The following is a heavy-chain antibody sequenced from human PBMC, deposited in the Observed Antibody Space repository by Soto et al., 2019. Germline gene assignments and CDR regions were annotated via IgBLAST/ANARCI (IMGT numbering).Heavy chain of an antibody. CDR1: GVSISSVDYY. Sequence: QMQLQESGPGLVKPSQTLSLTCTVSGVSISSVDYYWTWIRQSPGKGLEWIGCIDSSGTTYYNPSLNSRVTISEGTSENRVSLKLTSVAAADPAMYYRASFGVASMNWFDPWGQGTLVIVSS. CDR3: ASFGVASMNWFDP. V-gene: IGHV4-30-4*01. J-gene: IGHJ5*02. CDR2: IDSSGTT. D-gene: IGHD3-3*01.